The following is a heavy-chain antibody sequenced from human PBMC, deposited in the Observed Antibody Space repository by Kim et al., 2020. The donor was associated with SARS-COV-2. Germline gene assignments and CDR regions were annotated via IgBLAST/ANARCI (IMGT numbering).Heavy chain of an antibody. CDR3: AKAASVGAIEYYFDY. CDR2: ISYDGSNN. V-gene: IGHV3-30*18. J-gene: IGHJ4*02. CDR1: GFTFSSYG. Sequence: GGSLRLSCAASGFTFSSYGMHWVRQAPGKGLEWVAVISYDGSNNYYADSVKGRFTISRDNSKNTLYLQMNSLRAEDTAVYYCAKAASVGAIEYYFDYWGQGTLGTVSS. D-gene: IGHD1-26*01.